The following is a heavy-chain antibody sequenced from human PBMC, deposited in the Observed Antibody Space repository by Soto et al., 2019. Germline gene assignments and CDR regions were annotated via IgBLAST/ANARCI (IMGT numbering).Heavy chain of an antibody. Sequence: QVQLQGSGPGLVKPSETLSLACTVSGAPISSFYWSWIRQSAGKGLEWIGRIYTRGTTDYNPSLNSRVTVSIDTSKNQLSLKLTSVTAADTALYYCARGGTYCFDSWGQGILVTVSS. CDR3: ARGGTYCFDS. V-gene: IGHV4-4*07. D-gene: IGHD3-16*01. CDR1: GAPISSFY. J-gene: IGHJ4*02. CDR2: IYTRGTT.